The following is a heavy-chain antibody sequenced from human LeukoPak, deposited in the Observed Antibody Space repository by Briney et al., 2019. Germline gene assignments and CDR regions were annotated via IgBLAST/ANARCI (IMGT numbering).Heavy chain of an antibody. CDR2: ISSSSSYI. CDR1: GFTFSSYS. CDR3: ASFRGAYCGGDCYSPGDY. V-gene: IGHV3-21*01. Sequence: GGSLRLSCAASGFTFSSYSMNWDRQAPGKGLEWVSSISSSSSYIYYADSVKGRFTISRDNAKNSLYLQMNSLRAEDTAVYYCASFRGAYCGGDCYSPGDYWGQGTLVTVSS. D-gene: IGHD2-21*01. J-gene: IGHJ4*02.